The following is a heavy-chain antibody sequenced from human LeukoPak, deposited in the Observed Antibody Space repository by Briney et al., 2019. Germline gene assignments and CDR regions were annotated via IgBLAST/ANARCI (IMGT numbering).Heavy chain of an antibody. D-gene: IGHD6-19*01. V-gene: IGHV3-23*01. Sequence: GGSLRPSCAASGFTFSRYGMTWVRQAPGKGLQWVSAISGSGGSTYYADSVKGRFTISRDNSKNTLYLQINGLRAGDTAVYYCAKDHLPGIVVADRDYWGQGTLVTVSS. CDR3: AKDHLPGIVVADRDY. CDR1: GFTFSRYG. J-gene: IGHJ4*02. CDR2: ISGSGGST.